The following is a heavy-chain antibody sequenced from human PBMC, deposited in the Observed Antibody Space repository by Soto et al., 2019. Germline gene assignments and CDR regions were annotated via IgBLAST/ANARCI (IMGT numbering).Heavy chain of an antibody. D-gene: IGHD3-10*01. Sequence: SETLSLTCTVSGGSISSYYWSWIRQPPGKGLEWIGYIYYSGSTNYNTSLKSRVTISVDTSKNQFSLKLTSVTAADTAVYYCARHATMVRGGAFDIWGQGTMVTVSS. CDR3: ARHATMVRGGAFDI. CDR1: GGSISSYY. CDR2: IYYSGST. V-gene: IGHV4-59*08. J-gene: IGHJ3*02.